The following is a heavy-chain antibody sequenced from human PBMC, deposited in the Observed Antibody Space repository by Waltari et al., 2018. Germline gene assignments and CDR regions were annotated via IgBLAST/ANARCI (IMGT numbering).Heavy chain of an antibody. CDR1: GYSFTTDW. J-gene: IGHJ4*02. CDR3: VRQSKQGDFPDY. D-gene: IGHD2-21*02. V-gene: IGHV5-51*01. Sequence: EVQLVQSGAEVKKPGESLKISCKGSGYSFTTDWIGWVRQMPGRGLEWTGVIYPVDSDTRYSPSFQGQVTISADKSISTAYLQWSSLKASDTARYYCVRQSKQGDFPDYWGQGTPVTVSS. CDR2: IYPVDSDT.